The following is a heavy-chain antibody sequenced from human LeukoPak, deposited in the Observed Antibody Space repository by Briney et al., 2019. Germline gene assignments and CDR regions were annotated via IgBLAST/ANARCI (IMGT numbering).Heavy chain of an antibody. J-gene: IGHJ6*02. CDR1: GFTFDDYA. D-gene: IGHD2-2*01. V-gene: IGHV3-9*01. CDR2: ISWNSGSI. Sequence: PGGSLRLSCAASGFTFDDYAMHWVRQAPGKGLEWVSGISWNSGSIGYADSVKGRFTISRDNAKNSLYLQMNSLRAEDTALYYCAKDSRVWKSTSCYGGSYYGIDVWGQGTTVTVSS. CDR3: AKDSRVWKSTSCYGGSYYGIDV.